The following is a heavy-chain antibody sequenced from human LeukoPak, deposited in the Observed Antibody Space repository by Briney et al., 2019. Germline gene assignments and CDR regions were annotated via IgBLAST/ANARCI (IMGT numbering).Heavy chain of an antibody. J-gene: IGHJ4*02. CDR1: EGTFSSYA. Sequence: SVKVSCKASEGTFSSYAISWVRQAPGQGLEWMGRIIPIFGTANYAQKFLGRVTITADKSTSTVYMELSSLRSEDTAVYYCARSRPSRFIDYWDYWGQGTLVTVSS. V-gene: IGHV1-69*06. CDR3: ARSRPSRFIDYWDY. CDR2: IIPIFGTA. D-gene: IGHD4/OR15-4a*01.